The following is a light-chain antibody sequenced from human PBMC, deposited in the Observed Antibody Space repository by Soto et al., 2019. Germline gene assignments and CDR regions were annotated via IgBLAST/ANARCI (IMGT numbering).Light chain of an antibody. CDR3: CSYVGSYTVV. V-gene: IGLV2-11*01. Sequence: QSALAQPRSVSGSPGQSLTISCTGTSSDVGRFDYVSWYQHRPGKAPKLLIYAVTKRPSGVPDRFSASKSGNTASLTISGLQAEDEAEYYCCSYVGSYTVVFGGGTKLTVL. CDR2: AVT. CDR1: SSDVGRFDY. J-gene: IGLJ3*02.